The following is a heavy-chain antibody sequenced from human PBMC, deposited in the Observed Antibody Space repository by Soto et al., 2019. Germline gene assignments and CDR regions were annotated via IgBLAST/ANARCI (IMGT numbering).Heavy chain of an antibody. V-gene: IGHV4-59*01. CDR2: IYYSGST. Sequence: SETLSLTCTVSGGSISSYYWSWIRQPPGKGLEWIGYIYYSGSTNYNPSLKSRVTISVDTSKNQFSLKLSSVTAADTAVYYCARAGIYDILTGYQYYYGMDVWGQGTKVTVSS. CDR3: ARAGIYDILTGYQYYYGMDV. CDR1: GGSISSYY. J-gene: IGHJ6*02. D-gene: IGHD3-9*01.